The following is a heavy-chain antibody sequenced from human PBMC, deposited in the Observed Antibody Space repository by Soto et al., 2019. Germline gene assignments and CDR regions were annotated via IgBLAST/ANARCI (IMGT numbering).Heavy chain of an antibody. CDR2: INPNSGGT. Sequence: ASVKVSCKASGYTFTGYYMHWVRQAPGQGLEWMGWINPNSGGTNYAQKFQGWVTMTRDTSISTAYMELSRLRSDDTAVYYCARGTPGYYGSGSYGMDVWGQGTTVTVSS. CDR1: GYTFTGYY. D-gene: IGHD3-10*01. J-gene: IGHJ6*02. CDR3: ARGTPGYYGSGSYGMDV. V-gene: IGHV1-2*04.